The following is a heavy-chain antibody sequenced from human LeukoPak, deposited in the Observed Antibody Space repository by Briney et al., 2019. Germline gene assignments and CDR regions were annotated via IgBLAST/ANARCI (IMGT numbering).Heavy chain of an antibody. D-gene: IGHD2-2*01. J-gene: IGHJ5*02. CDR2: INPNSGGT. CDR3: AGERKDFLIVPAAMRGWFDP. Sequence: ASVKVSCKASGYTFTGYYIHWVRQAPGQGLEWMGWINPNSGGTNYAQKFQGRVTMTRDTSISTAYMELSGLRSDDTAVYYCAGERKDFLIVPAAMRGWFDPWGQGTLVTVSS. V-gene: IGHV1-2*02. CDR1: GYTFTGYY.